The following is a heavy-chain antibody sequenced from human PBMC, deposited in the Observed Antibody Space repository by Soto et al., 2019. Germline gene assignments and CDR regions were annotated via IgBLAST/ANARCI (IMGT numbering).Heavy chain of an antibody. CDR1: GFTLSRYT. CDR3: VKYGDNTCYYFPYYFAH. D-gene: IGHD3-22*01. J-gene: IGHJ1*01. CDR2: NSWDGGTS. V-gene: IGHV3-43*01. Sequence: PGGSLRLSCAASGFTLSRYTMHWVRQAPGKGLEWVALNSWDGGTSAYADSVKGRFTVSRDNKKSFLYLQMDSLGPDDTALYYCVKYGDNTCYYFPYYFAHSAQGDPVPVSS.